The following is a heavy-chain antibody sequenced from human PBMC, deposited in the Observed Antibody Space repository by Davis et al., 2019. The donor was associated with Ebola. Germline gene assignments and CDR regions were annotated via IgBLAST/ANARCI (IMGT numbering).Heavy chain of an antibody. V-gene: IGHV1-8*02. CDR3: ARGITGTTDY. Sequence: ASVKVSCKASGYTFTSYDINWVRQATGQGLEWMGWMNPNSGNTGYAQKFQGRVTMTRDTSTSTVYMELSSLRSEDTAVYYCARGITGTTDYWGQGTLVTVSS. CDR2: MNPNSGNT. D-gene: IGHD1-20*01. J-gene: IGHJ4*02. CDR1: GYTFTSYD.